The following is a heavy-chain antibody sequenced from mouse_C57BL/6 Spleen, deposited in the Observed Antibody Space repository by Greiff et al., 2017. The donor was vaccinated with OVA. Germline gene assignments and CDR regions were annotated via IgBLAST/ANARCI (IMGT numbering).Heavy chain of an antibody. Sequence: QVQLQQSGAELVKPGASVKMSCKASGYTFTTYPIEWMKQNHGKSLEWIGNFHPYNDDTKYNEKFKGKATLTVEKSSSTVYLELSRLTSDDSAVYYGARLGHYYGSSYNYAMDYWGQGTSVTVSS. V-gene: IGHV1-47*01. CDR2: FHPYNDDT. CDR1: GYTFTTYP. J-gene: IGHJ4*01. CDR3: ARLGHYYGSSYNYAMDY. D-gene: IGHD1-1*01.